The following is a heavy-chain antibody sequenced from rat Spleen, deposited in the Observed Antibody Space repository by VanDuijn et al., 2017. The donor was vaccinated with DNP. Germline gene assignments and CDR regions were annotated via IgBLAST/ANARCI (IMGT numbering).Heavy chain of an antibody. CDR1: GFSFASFP. Sequence: EVQLVESGGDLVQPGRSMNLSCAASGFSFASFPMAWVRQAPTRDLEWVASISPRGDNTFYRDAVKGRFTVSRDNAKSTLDLQMDSLRSEDTATYYCVRRGGKGLFSKWGQGTLVTVSS. CDR3: VRRGGKGLFSK. J-gene: IGHJ3*01. CDR2: ISPRGDNT. D-gene: IGHD3-1*01. V-gene: IGHV5-46*01.